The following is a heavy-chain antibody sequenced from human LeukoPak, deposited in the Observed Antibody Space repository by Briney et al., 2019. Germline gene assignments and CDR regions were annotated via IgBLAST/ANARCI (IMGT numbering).Heavy chain of an antibody. CDR3: AKGIQQWPGDYYYYGMDV. J-gene: IGHJ6*02. CDR1: GFTFNNYA. Sequence: PGGSLRLSCAASGFTFNNYALHWVRQAPGKGLEWVAVISYDGSNEYYADPVKGRFTISRDNSKNTLYLQMNSLRAEDTAVYYCAKGIQQWPGDYYYYGMDVWGQGTTVTVSS. D-gene: IGHD5-18*01. CDR2: ISYDGSNE. V-gene: IGHV3-30*07.